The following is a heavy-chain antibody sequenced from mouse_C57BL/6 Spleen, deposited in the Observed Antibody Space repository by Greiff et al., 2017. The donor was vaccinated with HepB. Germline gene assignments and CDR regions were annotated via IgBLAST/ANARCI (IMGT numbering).Heavy chain of an antibody. CDR2: IYPRDGST. V-gene: IGHV1-85*01. CDR1: GYTFTSYD. Sequence: QVQLKQSGPELVKPGASVKLSCKASGYTFTSYDINWVKQRPGQGLEWIGWIYPRDGSTKYNEKFKGKATLTVDTSSSTAYMELHSLTSEDSAVYFCARGGGTYYRGYFDYWGQGTTLTVSS. J-gene: IGHJ2*01. D-gene: IGHD2-14*01. CDR3: ARGGGTYYRGYFDY.